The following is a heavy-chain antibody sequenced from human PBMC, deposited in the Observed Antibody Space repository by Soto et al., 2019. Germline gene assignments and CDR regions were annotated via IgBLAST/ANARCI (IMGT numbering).Heavy chain of an antibody. CDR1: GDSMSTNY. D-gene: IGHD5-18*01. Sequence: SETLSLTCIVSGDSMSTNYWHWIRQPPGKALEWIGYVYYNGDTNYNPSLNSRVTISVDTSMNQLSLRLSSVTAADTAVYYCARGGTTMVKYYFDYWGQGALVNVSS. V-gene: IGHV4-59*01. J-gene: IGHJ4*02. CDR3: ARGGTTMVKYYFDY. CDR2: VYYNGDT.